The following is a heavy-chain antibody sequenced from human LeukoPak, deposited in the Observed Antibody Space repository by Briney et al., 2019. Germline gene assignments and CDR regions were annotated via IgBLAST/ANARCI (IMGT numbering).Heavy chain of an antibody. CDR1: GGSFSGYY. Sequence: PSETLSLTCAVYGGSFSGYYWSWIRQPPGKGLEWIGEINHSGSTNYNPSLKSRVAIPVDTSKNQFSPKLSSVTAADTAVYYCATKWELPYYFDYWGQGTLVTVSS. D-gene: IGHD1-26*01. CDR3: ATKWELPYYFDY. V-gene: IGHV4-34*01. CDR2: INHSGST. J-gene: IGHJ4*02.